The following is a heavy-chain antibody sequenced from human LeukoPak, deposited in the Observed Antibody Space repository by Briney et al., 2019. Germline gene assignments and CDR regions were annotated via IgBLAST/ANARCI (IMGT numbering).Heavy chain of an antibody. CDR1: GGSISSGDYY. J-gene: IGHJ4*02. CDR2: IYYSGST. D-gene: IGHD2-2*01. Sequence: PSQTLSLTCTVSGGSISSGDYYWSWIRQPPGKGLEWIGYIYYSGSTYYNPSLKSRVTISVDTSKNQFSLKLSSVTAADTAVYYCARGCSNTSCPVDYWGQGTLVTVSS. CDR3: ARGCSNTSCPVDY. V-gene: IGHV4-30-4*01.